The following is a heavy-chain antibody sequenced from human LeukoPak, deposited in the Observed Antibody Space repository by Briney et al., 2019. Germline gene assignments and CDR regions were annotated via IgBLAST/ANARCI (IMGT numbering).Heavy chain of an antibody. D-gene: IGHD6-6*01. CDR1: GYTFTSYG. V-gene: IGHV1-18*01. J-gene: IGHJ4*02. CDR3: AREPYSSSSDY. Sequence: GASVKVSCKASGYTFTSYGITWVRQAPGQGLEWMGWISPYNGNTNYAQKLQGRVTMTTDTSTSTAYMELRSLRSVDTAVYYCAREPYSSSSDYWGQGTLVTVSS. CDR2: ISPYNGNT.